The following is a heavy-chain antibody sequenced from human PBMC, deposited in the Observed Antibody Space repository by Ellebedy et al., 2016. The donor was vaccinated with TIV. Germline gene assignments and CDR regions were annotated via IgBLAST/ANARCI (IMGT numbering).Heavy chain of an antibody. CDR2: IYYSGST. V-gene: IGHV4-31*03. CDR3: ARVGYYYDSSGYFY. D-gene: IGHD3-22*01. CDR1: GGSISSGGYY. Sequence: SETLSLTXTVSGGSISSGGYYWSWIRQHPGKGLEWIGYIYYSGSTYYNPSLKSRVTISVDTSKNQFSLKLSSVTAADTAVYYCARVGYYYDSSGYFYWGQGTLVTVSS. J-gene: IGHJ4*02.